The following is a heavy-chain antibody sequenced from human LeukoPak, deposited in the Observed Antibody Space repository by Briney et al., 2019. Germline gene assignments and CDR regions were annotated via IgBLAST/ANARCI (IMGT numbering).Heavy chain of an antibody. Sequence: SVKVSCKASGGTFSSYAISWVRQAPGQGLEWMGGIIPIFGTANYAQKFQGRVTITADESTSTAYMELSSLRSEDTAVYYCATATGYSSGWYGYWGQGTLVTVSS. D-gene: IGHD6-19*01. J-gene: IGHJ4*02. CDR2: IIPIFGTA. V-gene: IGHV1-69*13. CDR3: ATATGYSSGWYGY. CDR1: GGTFSSYA.